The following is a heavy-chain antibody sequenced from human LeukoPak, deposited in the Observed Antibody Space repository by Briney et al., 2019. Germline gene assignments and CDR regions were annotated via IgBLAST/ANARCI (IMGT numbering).Heavy chain of an antibody. CDR1: GFTFSSYE. V-gene: IGHV3-48*03. J-gene: IGHJ6*02. Sequence: PGGSLRLSCAASGFTFSSYEMNWVRQAPGKGLEWVSYISSSGSTIYYADSVKGRFTISRDNAKNSLYLQMNSLRAEDTAVYYCASSGYYAGDYYGMDVWGQGTTVTVSS. D-gene: IGHD3-22*01. CDR3: ASSGYYAGDYYGMDV. CDR2: ISSSGSTI.